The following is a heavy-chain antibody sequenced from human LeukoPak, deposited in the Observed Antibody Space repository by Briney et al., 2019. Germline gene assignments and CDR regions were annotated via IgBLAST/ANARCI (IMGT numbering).Heavy chain of an antibody. CDR2: IYSGGST. CDR1: GFTFSSYS. V-gene: IGHV3-66*01. CDR3: ARMRSIAAADRAGNFDY. Sequence: PGGSLRLSCAASGFTFSSYSMNWVRQAPGKGLEWVSVIYSGGSTDYADSVKGRFTISRDNSKNTLYLQMNSLRAEDTAVYYCARMRSIAAADRAGNFDYWGQGTLVTVSS. D-gene: IGHD6-13*01. J-gene: IGHJ4*02.